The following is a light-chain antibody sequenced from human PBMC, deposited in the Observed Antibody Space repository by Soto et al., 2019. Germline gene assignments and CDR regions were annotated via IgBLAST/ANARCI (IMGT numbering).Light chain of an antibody. CDR3: QAWDSSTADYV. CDR2: QDS. Sequence: SYELTQPPSVSVSPGQIASITCSGDKLGDKYACWYQQKPGQSPVLVIYQDSKRPSGIPERFSGSNSGNTATLTISGTQAMDEADYYCQAWDSSTADYVFGTGTKLTVL. V-gene: IGLV3-1*01. J-gene: IGLJ1*01. CDR1: KLGDKY.